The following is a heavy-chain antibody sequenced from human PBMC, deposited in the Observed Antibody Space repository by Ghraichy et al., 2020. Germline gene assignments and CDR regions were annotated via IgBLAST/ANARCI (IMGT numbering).Heavy chain of an antibody. Sequence: RGSLRLSCAASGFTFSSSAVTWVRQAPGKGLEWVSTISGTSTNTYYADSVKGRFTISRDNSKNTVYLQMNSLRAEDTAVYYCAKDLLPMGGLLHWGQGTLVTVSS. CDR3: AKDLLPMGGLLH. V-gene: IGHV3-23*01. J-gene: IGHJ1*01. CDR2: ISGTSTNT. D-gene: IGHD3-10*01. CDR1: GFTFSSSA.